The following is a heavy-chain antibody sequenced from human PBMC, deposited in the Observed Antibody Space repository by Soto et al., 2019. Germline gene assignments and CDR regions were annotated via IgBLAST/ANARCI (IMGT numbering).Heavy chain of an antibody. CDR3: ARGLKVSLYYYYGMDV. V-gene: IGHV4-59*01. J-gene: IGHJ6*02. CDR1: GGSISSYY. CDR2: IYYSGST. Sequence: SETLSLTCTVSGGSISSYYWSWIRQPPGKGLEWIGYIYYSGSTNYNPSLKSRVTISVDTSKNQFSLKLSSVTAADTAVYYCARGLKVSLYYYYGMDVWGQGTTVTVSS. D-gene: IGHD2-15*01.